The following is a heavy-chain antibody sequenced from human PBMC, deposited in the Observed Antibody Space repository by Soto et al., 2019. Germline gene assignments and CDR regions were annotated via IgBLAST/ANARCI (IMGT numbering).Heavy chain of an antibody. CDR3: ARAVATGPSWFDP. CDR1: GFTFSSYA. Sequence: LRLSCAASGFTFSSYAMHWVRQAPGKGLEWVAVISYDGSNKYYADSVKGRFTISRDNSKNTLYLQMNSLRAEDTAVYYCARAVATGPSWFDPWGQGTLVTVSS. J-gene: IGHJ5*02. V-gene: IGHV3-30-3*01. D-gene: IGHD5-12*01. CDR2: ISYDGSNK.